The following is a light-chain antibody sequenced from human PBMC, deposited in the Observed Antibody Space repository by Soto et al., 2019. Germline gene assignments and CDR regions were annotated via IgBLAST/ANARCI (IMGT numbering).Light chain of an antibody. CDR3: QQYDNLPFT. J-gene: IGKJ4*01. V-gene: IGKV1-33*01. CDR1: QDISNY. Sequence: DIQMTQSPSSLSASVGARVTITCQASQDISNYLTWYQKKPGKAPKLLIYDASNLETGVPSRFSGSGSGTDFTFTISSLRPADIATYYCQQYDNLPFTFGGGTKVEIK. CDR2: DAS.